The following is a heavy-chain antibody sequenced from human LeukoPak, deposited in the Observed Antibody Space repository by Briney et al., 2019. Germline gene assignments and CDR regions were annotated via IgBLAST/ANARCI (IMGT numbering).Heavy chain of an antibody. Sequence: GGSLRLCCVGTGFMFTRYWMSWVRPATGKGGEEVSNIKEEGRGKYKVDSVKGRFTISRDNAKHTLDLQMNHLRAEDTAVYYCATSRTTSGRYGNAFDIWRQGTTVTVSS. CDR2: IKEEGRGK. CDR1: GFMFTRYW. CDR3: ATSRTTSGRYGNAFDI. D-gene: IGHD6-19*01. V-gene: IGHV3-7*01. J-gene: IGHJ3*02.